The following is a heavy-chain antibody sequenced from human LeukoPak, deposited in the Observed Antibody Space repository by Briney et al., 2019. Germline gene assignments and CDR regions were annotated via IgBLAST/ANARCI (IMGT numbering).Heavy chain of an antibody. J-gene: IGHJ4*02. CDR3: TTDGGPSPSSSWYNFDY. D-gene: IGHD6-13*01. CDR2: IKSKTDGGTT. V-gene: IGHV3-15*01. Sequence: GGSLRLSCAASGFTFSNAWMSWVRQAPGKGLEWVGRIKSKTDGGTTDYAAPVKGRFTISRDDSKNTLYLQMNSLKTEDTAVYYCTTDGGPSPSSSWYNFDYWGQGTLVTVSS. CDR1: GFTFSNAW.